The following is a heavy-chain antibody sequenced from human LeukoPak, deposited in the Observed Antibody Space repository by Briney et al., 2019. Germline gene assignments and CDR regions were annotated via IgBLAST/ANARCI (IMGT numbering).Heavy chain of an antibody. D-gene: IGHD3-10*01. CDR1: GGSISSYY. CDR3: ARLLWFGEGGHGVDV. Sequence: SETLSLTCTVSGGSISSYYWSWIRQPAGKGLEWIGRIYTSGSTNYNASLKSRVSMSVDTSKNQFSLKLSSVTAADTAVYYCARLLWFGEGGHGVDVWGQGTTVAVSS. J-gene: IGHJ6*02. CDR2: IYTSGST. V-gene: IGHV4-4*07.